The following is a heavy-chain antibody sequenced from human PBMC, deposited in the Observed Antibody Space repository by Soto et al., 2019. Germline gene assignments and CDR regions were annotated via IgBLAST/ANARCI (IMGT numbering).Heavy chain of an antibody. CDR3: ARSPYYYDSSGYYFDAFDI. Sequence: GGSLRLSCAASGFTFSSYGMHWVRQAPGKGLEWVAVIWYDGSNKYYADSVKGRFTISRDNSKNTLYPQMNSLRAEDTAVYYWARSPYYYDSSGYYFDAFDIWGEGTMVTVSS. CDR1: GFTFSSYG. V-gene: IGHV3-33*01. D-gene: IGHD3-22*01. CDR2: IWYDGSNK. J-gene: IGHJ3*02.